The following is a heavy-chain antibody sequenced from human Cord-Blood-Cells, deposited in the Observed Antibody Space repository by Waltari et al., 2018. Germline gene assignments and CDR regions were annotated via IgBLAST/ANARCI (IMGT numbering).Heavy chain of an antibody. D-gene: IGHD5-18*01. V-gene: IGHV1-69*01. CDR2: IIPSFGTA. CDR3: ARVATAMVSHPVKFDP. J-gene: IGHJ5*02. CDR1: GGTFSSYA. Sequence: QVQLVQSGAEVKKPGSSVKVSCKASGGTFSSYAISWVRQAPGQGLEWMGGIIPSFGTANYAQKFQGRVTITADESTSTAYMELSSLRSEDTAVYYCARVATAMVSHPVKFDPWGQGTLVTVSS.